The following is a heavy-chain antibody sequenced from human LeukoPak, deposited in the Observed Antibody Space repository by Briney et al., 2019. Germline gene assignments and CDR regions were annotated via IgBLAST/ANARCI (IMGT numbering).Heavy chain of an antibody. Sequence: ASVKVSCKASGYTFTSYYMHWVRQAPGQGLEWMGIINPSGGSTSYAQKFQGRVTMTRDTSTSTVYMELSSLRSEDTAVYYCARVLILGCTNGVCQYYFDYWGQGTLVTVSS. CDR2: INPSGGST. J-gene: IGHJ4*02. D-gene: IGHD2-8*01. CDR1: GYTFTSYY. CDR3: ARVLILGCTNGVCQYYFDY. V-gene: IGHV1-46*01.